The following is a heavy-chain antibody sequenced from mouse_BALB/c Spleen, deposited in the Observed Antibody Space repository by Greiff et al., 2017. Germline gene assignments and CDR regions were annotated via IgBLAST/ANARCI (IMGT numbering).Heavy chain of an antibody. D-gene: IGHD2-1*01. CDR2: ISSGSSTI. CDR1: GFTFSSFG. J-gene: IGHJ2*01. V-gene: IGHV5-17*02. Sequence: EVQRVESGGGLVQPGGSRKLSCAASGFTFSSFGMHWVRQAPEKGLEWVAYISSGSSTIYYADTVKGRFTISRDNPKNTLFLQMTSLRSEDTAMYYCAREDYGNYYFDYWGQGTTLTVSS. CDR3: AREDYGNYYFDY.